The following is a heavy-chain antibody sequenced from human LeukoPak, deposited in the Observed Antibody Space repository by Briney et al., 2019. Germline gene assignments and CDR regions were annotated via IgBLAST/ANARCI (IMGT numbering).Heavy chain of an antibody. D-gene: IGHD3-22*01. V-gene: IGHV4-59*01. CDR3: ARDSLVYYDSSGRSYYGMDV. CDR2: MYYSGST. CDR1: GGSISSYY. Sequence: SETLSLTCTVSGGSISSYYWSWIRQPPGKGLEWIGYMYYSGSTNYNPSLKSRVTISVDTSKNQFSLKLSSVTAADTAVYYCARDSLVYYDSSGRSYYGMDVWGQGTTVTVSS. J-gene: IGHJ6*02.